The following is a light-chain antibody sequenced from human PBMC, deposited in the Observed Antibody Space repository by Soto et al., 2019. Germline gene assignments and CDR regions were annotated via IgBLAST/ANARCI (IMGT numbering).Light chain of an antibody. CDR3: LHYNDWPRWT. CDR1: RTVGSS. Sequence: EIVMTQSPGARCASPGERATLSCWASRTVGSSLAWYQQQPGQTPRLLIYGASTRATGVPARVSASGSGTEFTLTITSLQSEDFAFYYCLHYNDWPRWTFGRGSKVDIK. J-gene: IGKJ1*01. CDR2: GAS. V-gene: IGKV3-15*01.